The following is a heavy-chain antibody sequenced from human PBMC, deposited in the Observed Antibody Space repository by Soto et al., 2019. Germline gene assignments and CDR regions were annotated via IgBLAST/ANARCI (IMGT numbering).Heavy chain of an antibody. CDR1: GYTFSSYG. J-gene: IGHJ4*02. CDR2: ISAANGDT. D-gene: IGHD2-15*01. CDR3: ATDYRAACGGSCYYFDY. Sequence: QVHLVQSGAEVKKPGASVKVSCKASGYTFSSYGISWVRQAPGQGLEWMGWISAANGDTNSAPKFQGRVTMTTDTSTSTAYMELRSLRSDDTALYYCATDYRAACGGSCYYFDYWGQGTLVTVSA. V-gene: IGHV1-18*01.